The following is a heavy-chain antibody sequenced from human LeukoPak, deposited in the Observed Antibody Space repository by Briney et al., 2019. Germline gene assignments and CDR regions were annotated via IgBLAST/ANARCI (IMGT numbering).Heavy chain of an antibody. Sequence: PGGSLRLSCAASGFTFRSYEMNWVRQAPGKGLEWVSYISSRGSTIYYADSVKGQFAISRDNAKNSLYLQMNSLRAEDTAVYYCARDLGYSSSWFVYWGQGTLVTVSS. V-gene: IGHV3-48*03. CDR1: GFTFRSYE. CDR3: ARDLGYSSSWFVY. CDR2: ISSRGSTI. D-gene: IGHD6-13*01. J-gene: IGHJ5*01.